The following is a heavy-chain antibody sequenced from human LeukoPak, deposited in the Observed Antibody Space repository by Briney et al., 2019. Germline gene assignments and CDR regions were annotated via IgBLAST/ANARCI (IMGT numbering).Heavy chain of an antibody. J-gene: IGHJ4*02. CDR1: GYSFSSAW. V-gene: IGHV5-51*01. CDR2: IYPGDSDT. CDR3: ARQRAYSSSSDY. Sequence: GESLKISCKGSGYSFSSAWIGWVRQMPGKGLEWLGIIYPGDSDTRYSPSFQGQVTISADKSISTAYLQWSSLKASDTAMYYCARQRAYSSSSDYWGQGTLVTVSS. D-gene: IGHD6-6*01.